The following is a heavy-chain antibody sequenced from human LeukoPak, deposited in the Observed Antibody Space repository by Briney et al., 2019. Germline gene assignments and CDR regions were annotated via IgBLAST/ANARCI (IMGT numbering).Heavy chain of an antibody. CDR2: ISSSGSII. CDR1: GFTFSDYY. CDR3: ARGKYDSSPFLQH. Sequence: PGRSLRLSCAASGFTFSDYYMSWIRQAPGKGLEWVSYISSSGSIIYYADSVKGRFTISRDNAKNSMYLQMYSLRAEDTAVYYCARGKYDSSPFLQHWGQGTLVTVSS. J-gene: IGHJ1*01. D-gene: IGHD3-22*01. V-gene: IGHV3-11*01.